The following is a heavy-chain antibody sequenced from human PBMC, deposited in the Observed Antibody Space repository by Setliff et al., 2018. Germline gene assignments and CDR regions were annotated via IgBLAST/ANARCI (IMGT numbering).Heavy chain of an antibody. D-gene: IGHD3-10*01. V-gene: IGHV4-39*01. CDR2: IYYSGST. J-gene: IGHJ4*02. CDR1: GGSISSSSYY. Sequence: SETLSLTCTVSGGSISSSSYYWGWIRQPPGKGLEWIGSIYYSGSTYYNPSLKSRVTISVDTSKNQFSLKLSSVTAADTAVYYCARAGLLWFGDLYYFDYWGQGTLVTVSS. CDR3: ARAGLLWFGDLYYFDY.